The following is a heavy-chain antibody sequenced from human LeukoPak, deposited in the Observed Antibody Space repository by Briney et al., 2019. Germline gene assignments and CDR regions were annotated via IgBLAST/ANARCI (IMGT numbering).Heavy chain of an antibody. CDR3: VTGFTTMAVDYFDY. CDR2: SDPEDGER. Sequence: ASVKVSCKVSGKSLSDLSIHWLRQPPGRGLEWLGGSDPEDGERIYAQMFQGRVTMTEDTSIDTAYMELSSLRSEDTAVYYCVTGFTTMAVDYFDYWGQGTLVTVSP. CDR1: GKSLSDLS. D-gene: IGHD5-18*01. V-gene: IGHV1-24*01. J-gene: IGHJ4*02.